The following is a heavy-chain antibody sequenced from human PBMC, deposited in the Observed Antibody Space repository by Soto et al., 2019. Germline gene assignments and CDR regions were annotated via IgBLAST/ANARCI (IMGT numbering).Heavy chain of an antibody. J-gene: IGHJ6*02. CDR1: GYTFTSYG. V-gene: IGHV1-18*04. Sequence: QVQLVQSGAEVKKPGASVKVSCKASGYTFTSYGISWVRQASGQGLEWMGWISAYNGNTNYAQKLQGRVTMTTDTSTSTDYMELRSLRADDTAVYYCARGPPWYSSRWYGRTYYYGIEVWGPGTTVPVS. CDR3: ARGPPWYSSRWYGRTYYYGIEV. CDR2: ISAYNGNT. D-gene: IGHD6-13*01.